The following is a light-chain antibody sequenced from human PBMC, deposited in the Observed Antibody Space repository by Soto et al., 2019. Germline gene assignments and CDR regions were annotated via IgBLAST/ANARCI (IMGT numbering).Light chain of an antibody. V-gene: IGKV3-15*01. CDR2: GAS. J-gene: IGKJ2*01. CDR3: QQYNNWPPYT. CDR1: QSVSSN. Sequence: EIVMTQSPATLSGSPGERATLSCRASQSVSSNLAWYQQKPGQAPRLLIYGASTRATGIPARFSGSGSGTEFTLTISSLQSEDLAVYYCQQYNNWPPYTFGQGTKLEIK.